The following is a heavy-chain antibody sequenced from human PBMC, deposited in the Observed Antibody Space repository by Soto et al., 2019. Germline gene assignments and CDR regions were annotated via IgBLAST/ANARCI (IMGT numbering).Heavy chain of an antibody. CDR2: IYYSGST. V-gene: IGHV4-59*01. D-gene: IGHD3-22*01. CDR3: ARVSDTSGYFWYFDL. J-gene: IGHJ2*01. Sequence: QVQLQESGPGLVKPSETLSLTCSVSGGSISSFHWSWIRQPPGKGLEWIGYIYYSGSTNYNPSLKSRVTISVDTSKNQFYMKLSSVTAADTAVYYCARVSDTSGYFWYFDLWGRGTLVTVSS. CDR1: GGSISSFH.